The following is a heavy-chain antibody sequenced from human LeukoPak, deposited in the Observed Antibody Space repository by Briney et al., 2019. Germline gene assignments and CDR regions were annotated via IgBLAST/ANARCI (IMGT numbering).Heavy chain of an antibody. CDR3: ARSPPQLLWFGELLYPDY. CDR2: IYHSGST. J-gene: IGHJ4*02. Sequence: SETLSLTCAVSGYSISSGYYWGWIRQPPGKGLEWIGSIYHSGSTYYNPSLKSRVTISVDTSKNQFSLELSSVTAADTAVYYCARSPPQLLWFGELLYPDYWGQGTLVTVSS. D-gene: IGHD3-10*01. CDR1: GYSISSGYY. V-gene: IGHV4-38-2*01.